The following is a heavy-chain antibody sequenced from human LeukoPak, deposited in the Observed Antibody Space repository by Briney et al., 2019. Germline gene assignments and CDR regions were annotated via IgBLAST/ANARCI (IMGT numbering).Heavy chain of an antibody. J-gene: IGHJ6*02. CDR1: GGSISSSSYY. CDR3: ARRRITIFGVVTSYGMDV. CDR2: IYYSGST. Sequence: SETLSLTCTVSGGSISSSSYYWGWIRQPPGKGLEWIGSIYYSGSTYYNPSLKSRVTISVDTSKNQFSLKLSSVTAADTAVYYCARRRITIFGVVTSYGMDVWGQGTTVTVSS. D-gene: IGHD3-3*01. V-gene: IGHV4-39*01.